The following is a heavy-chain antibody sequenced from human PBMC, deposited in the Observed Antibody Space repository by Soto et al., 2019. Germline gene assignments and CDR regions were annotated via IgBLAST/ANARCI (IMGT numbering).Heavy chain of an antibody. Sequence: ASVKVSCKASGYIFTGYYMHWVRQAPGQGLEWMGWINPNSGDTNYTQKFQGWVTMTRDTSISTAYMELSRLRSDDTAVYYCATSSISIAVAGETEYYFDYWGQGTLVTVSS. CDR1: GYIFTGYY. J-gene: IGHJ4*02. CDR3: ATSSISIAVAGETEYYFDY. CDR2: INPNSGDT. V-gene: IGHV1-2*04. D-gene: IGHD6-19*01.